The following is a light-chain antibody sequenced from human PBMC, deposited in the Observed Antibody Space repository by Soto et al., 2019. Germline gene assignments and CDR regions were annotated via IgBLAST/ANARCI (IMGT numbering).Light chain of an antibody. J-gene: IGLJ2*01. Sequence: SYELTQPPSVSVAPGKTARITCGGNNIGIKSVHWYQQKPGQAPVLVIYYDSDRPSGIPERFSGSNSGNTATLTISRVEAGDEAEYYCQVWDSSSDHHVVFGGGTKLTVL. CDR1: NIGIKS. CDR3: QVWDSSSDHHVV. V-gene: IGLV3-21*04. CDR2: YDS.